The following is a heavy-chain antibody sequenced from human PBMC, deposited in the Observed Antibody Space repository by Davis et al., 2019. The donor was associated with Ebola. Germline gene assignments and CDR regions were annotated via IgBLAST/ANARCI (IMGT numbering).Heavy chain of an antibody. J-gene: IGHJ6*02. D-gene: IGHD1-1*01. Sequence: GESLKISCAASGFRFNFFGMHWVRQAPGKGLEWVAVTSYDGSDNYHADSVKGRFTISKDNSKDTLYLQMNNLRTEDTGVYYCARDAATGTYYYYGMDVWGQGTTVTVSS. CDR3: ARDAATGTYYYYGMDV. V-gene: IGHV3-30*03. CDR1: GFRFNFFG. CDR2: TSYDGSDN.